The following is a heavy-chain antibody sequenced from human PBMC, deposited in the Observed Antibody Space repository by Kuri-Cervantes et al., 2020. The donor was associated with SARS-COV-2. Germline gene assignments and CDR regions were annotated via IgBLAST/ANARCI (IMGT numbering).Heavy chain of an antibody. J-gene: IGHJ2*01. V-gene: IGHV3-23*01. D-gene: IGHD4-17*01. CDR1: GFTFSSYS. CDR2: ISGSGSST. CDR3: ARLTTVTPPSSYWYFDL. Sequence: GGSLRLSCAASGFTFSSYSMNWVRQAPGKGLEWVSTISGSGSSTYYADSVKGRFTISRDNSKNTLYLQMNSLRAEDTAVYYCARLTTVTPPSSYWYFDLWGRGTLVTVSS.